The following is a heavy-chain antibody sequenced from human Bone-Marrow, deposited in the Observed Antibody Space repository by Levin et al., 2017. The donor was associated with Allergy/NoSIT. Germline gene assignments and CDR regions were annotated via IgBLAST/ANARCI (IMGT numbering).Heavy chain of an antibody. CDR2: TYYRSKWYY. Sequence: KSSETLSLTCAISGDSVSSNNSAWNWIRQSPSRGLEWLGRTYYRSKWYYDYGLSVKSRITINPDTSKNQFSLHLSSVTPEDSAVYFCARGTAVVFYYFDSWGQGTLVTVSS. J-gene: IGHJ4*02. D-gene: IGHD6-13*01. CDR3: ARGTAVVFYYFDS. V-gene: IGHV6-1*01. CDR1: GDSVSSNNSA.